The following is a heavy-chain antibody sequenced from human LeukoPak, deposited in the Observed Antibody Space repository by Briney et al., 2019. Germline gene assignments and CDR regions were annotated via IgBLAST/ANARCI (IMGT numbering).Heavy chain of an antibody. Sequence: GGSLRLSCAASGFTFINYGINWVRQAPGKGLEWVSAISGSGGSTYYADSVKGRFTISRDNSKNTLYLQMNSLRAEDTAVYYCAKDRPDFWSGDAFDIWGQGTMVTVSS. J-gene: IGHJ3*02. CDR3: AKDRPDFWSGDAFDI. D-gene: IGHD3-3*01. V-gene: IGHV3-23*01. CDR1: GFTFINYG. CDR2: ISGSGGST.